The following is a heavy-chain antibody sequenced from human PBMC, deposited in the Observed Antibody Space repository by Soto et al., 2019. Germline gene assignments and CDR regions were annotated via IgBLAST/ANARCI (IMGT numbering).Heavy chain of an antibody. CDR1: GFTLSAYW. V-gene: IGHV3-7*05. D-gene: IGHD3-10*01. Sequence: EVQLEESGGDLVQPGGSLRLSCAASGFTLSAYWMTWVRQAPGKGLEWVANINRDGSKKSYLDSVRGRFTISRDNAGTSLYLQMDSLTADETALYYCARDVSPGSGSLYLYAFDIWGQGTMVTVSS. CDR2: INRDGSKK. J-gene: IGHJ3*02. CDR3: ARDVSPGSGSLYLYAFDI.